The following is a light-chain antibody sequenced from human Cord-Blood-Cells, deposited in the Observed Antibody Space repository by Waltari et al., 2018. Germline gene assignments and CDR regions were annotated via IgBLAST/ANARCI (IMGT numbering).Light chain of an antibody. CDR3: AAWDDSLNGPV. V-gene: IGLV1-44*01. CDR1: SSNTGSNT. CDR2: SNN. J-gene: IGLJ3*02. Sequence: QSVLTQPPSASGTPGQRVTISCSGSSSNTGSNTVNWYQQRPGTAPKLPIYSNNQRPSGVPDRFSGSKSGTSASLAISGLQSEDEADYYCAAWDDSLNGPVFGGGTKLTVL.